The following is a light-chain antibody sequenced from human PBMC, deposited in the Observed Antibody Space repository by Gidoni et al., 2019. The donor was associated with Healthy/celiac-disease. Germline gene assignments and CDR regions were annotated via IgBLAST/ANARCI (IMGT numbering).Light chain of an antibody. CDR1: QSVSSY. V-gene: IGKV3-11*01. CDR3: QQRSNWLLT. CDR2: DAS. Sequence: EIVLTQSPATLSLSPGERAPLSCRASQSVSSYVAWYQQKPGQAPRLLIYDASNRATGIPARFSGSGSGTDFTLTISSLEPEDFAVYYCQQRSNWLLTFGGGTKVEIK. J-gene: IGKJ4*01.